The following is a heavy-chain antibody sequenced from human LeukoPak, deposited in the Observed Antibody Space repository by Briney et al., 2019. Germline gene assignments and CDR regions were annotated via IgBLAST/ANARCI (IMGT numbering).Heavy chain of an antibody. CDR2: IYYSGST. J-gene: IGHJ4*02. V-gene: IGHV4-59*01. D-gene: IGHD5-18*01. CDR1: DDSISMYY. CDR3: AGYSYGYVKGRWNY. Sequence: SETLSLTCTVSDDSISMYYWSWIRQPPGKGLEWIGYIYYSGSTNYNPSLKSRVTISVDTSKNQFSLKLSSVTAADTAVYYCAGYSYGYVKGRWNYWGQGTLVTVSS.